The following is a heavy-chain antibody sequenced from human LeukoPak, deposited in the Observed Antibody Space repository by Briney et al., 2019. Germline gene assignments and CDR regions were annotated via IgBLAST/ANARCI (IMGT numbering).Heavy chain of an antibody. CDR2: INQDGSEK. J-gene: IGHJ4*02. CDR1: GFSFRSHW. D-gene: IGHD1-26*01. V-gene: IGHV3-7*03. Sequence: PGGSLRLSCAASGFSFRSHWMSWVRQAPGKGLEWVANINQDGSEKQYVDSVKGRFTMSRDNDKNSLYLQMNSLRAEDTAVYYCAKETPASESGSYLVPYYFDYWGQGTLVTVSS. CDR3: AKETPASESGSYLVPYYFDY.